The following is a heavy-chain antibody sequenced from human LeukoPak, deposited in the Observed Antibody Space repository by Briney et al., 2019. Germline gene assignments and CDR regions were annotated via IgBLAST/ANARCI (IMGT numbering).Heavy chain of an antibody. V-gene: IGHV4-59*01. CDR1: GGSISDYY. CDR2: IYYSGSA. Sequence: SETPSLTCTVSGGSISDYYWSWIRQPPGKGLEWIGYIYYSGSANYTPSLKSRVTISINTSKNQFSLRLSSVTAADTAVYYCAGATSREAFDIWGQGTRVTVSS. D-gene: IGHD2-2*01. CDR3: AGATSREAFDI. J-gene: IGHJ3*02.